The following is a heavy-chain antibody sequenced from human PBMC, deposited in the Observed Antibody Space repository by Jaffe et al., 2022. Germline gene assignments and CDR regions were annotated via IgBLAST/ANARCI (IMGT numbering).Heavy chain of an antibody. J-gene: IGHJ3*02. V-gene: IGHV4-38-2*01. CDR2: IYHSGST. CDR3: ARQPGYSSGWHAFDI. Sequence: QVQLQESGPGLVKPSETLSLTCAVSGYSISSGFYWGWIRQPPGNGLEWIGSIYHSGSTYYNPSLKSRVTISVDTSKNQFSLNLSSVTAADTAVYYCARQPGYSSGWHAFDIWGQGTMVTVFS. D-gene: IGHD6-19*01. CDR1: GYSISSGFY.